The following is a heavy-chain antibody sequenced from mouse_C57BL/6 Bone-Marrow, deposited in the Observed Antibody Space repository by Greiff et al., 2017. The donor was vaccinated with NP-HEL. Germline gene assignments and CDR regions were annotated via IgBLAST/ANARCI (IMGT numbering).Heavy chain of an antibody. Sequence: QVQLQQSGAELARPGASVKLSCKASGYTFKSYGISWVKQRTGQGLEWIGEIYPGSGNTYYNEKFKGKATLTAAKSSSTAYMALRSMTSEHAAVYFCARQISWTPFAYWGQGTLVTVSA. V-gene: IGHV1-81*01. CDR3: ARQISWTPFAY. J-gene: IGHJ3*01. CDR1: GYTFKSYG. CDR2: IYPGSGNT.